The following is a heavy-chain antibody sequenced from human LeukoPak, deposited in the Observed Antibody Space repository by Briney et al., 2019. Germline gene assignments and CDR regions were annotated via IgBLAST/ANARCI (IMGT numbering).Heavy chain of an antibody. CDR2: IIPIFGTA. V-gene: IGHV1-69*13. CDR3: ARDMWGGVPSSFWFDP. D-gene: IGHD2-2*01. Sequence: HVASVKVSCKASGGTFSSYAISWVRQAPGQGLEWMGGIIPIFGTANYAQKFQGRVTITADESTSTAYMELSSLRSEDTAVYYCARDMWGGVPSSFWFDPWGQGTLVTVSS. J-gene: IGHJ5*02. CDR1: GGTFSSYA.